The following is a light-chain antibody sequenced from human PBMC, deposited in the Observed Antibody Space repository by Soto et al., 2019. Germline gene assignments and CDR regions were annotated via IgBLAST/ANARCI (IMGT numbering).Light chain of an antibody. CDR2: AAA. J-gene: IGKJ3*01. V-gene: IGKV1-9*01. CDR3: QKLNGDPPFT. Sequence: IQLTQSPFSLSASVGDRVTFTCRASQDIDSYLGWYQQMPGKAPKLLISAAATLQSGVPPRFSGGGSGTEFTLTISSLQPEDFATYFCQKLNGDPPFTFGPGTTVEIK. CDR1: QDIDSY.